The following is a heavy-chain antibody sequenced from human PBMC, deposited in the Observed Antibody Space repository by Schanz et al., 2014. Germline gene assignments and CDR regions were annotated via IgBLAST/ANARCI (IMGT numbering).Heavy chain of an antibody. Sequence: QIQLVQSGPEVKKPGATVKVSCKASGYIFINSGISWVRQAPGQGLEWMGWISVYNHNKEYDQKFQGRVTMTTDTSTSTAYMALTDLRSDDTAVYYCARDRRFFDRDDLYYFDNWGPGTLVTVSS. CDR1: GYIFINSG. CDR2: ISVYNHNK. CDR3: ARDRRFFDRDDLYYFDN. D-gene: IGHD3-3*01. V-gene: IGHV1-18*01. J-gene: IGHJ4*02.